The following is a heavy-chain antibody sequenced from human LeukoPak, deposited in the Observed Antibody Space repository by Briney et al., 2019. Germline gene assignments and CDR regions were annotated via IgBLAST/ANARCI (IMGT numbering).Heavy chain of an antibody. J-gene: IGHJ4*02. CDR2: IIPIFGTA. CDR3: ARGSDDFWSGYSPSY. CDR1: GGTFSSYA. V-gene: IGHV1-69*05. Sequence: SVKVSCKASGGTFSSYAISWVRQAPGQGLEWMGRIIPIFGTANYAQKFQGRVTITTDESTSTAYMELSSLGSEDTAVYYCARGSDDFWSGYSPSYWGQGTLVTVSS. D-gene: IGHD3-3*01.